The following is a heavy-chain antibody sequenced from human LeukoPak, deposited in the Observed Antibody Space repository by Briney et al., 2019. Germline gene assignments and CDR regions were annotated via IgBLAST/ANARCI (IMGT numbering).Heavy chain of an antibody. J-gene: IGHJ5*02. V-gene: IGHV4-59*01. Sequence: SETLSLTCTVSGGSISSYYWSWIRQSPGKGLEWIGYIYYSGSTNYNPSLKSRVTISVDTSKNQFSLKLSSVTAADTAVYYCAREMAPYDSSGYYYSGNWFDPWGQGTLVTVSS. CDR1: GGSISSYY. CDR3: AREMAPYDSSGYYYSGNWFDP. CDR2: IYYSGST. D-gene: IGHD3-22*01.